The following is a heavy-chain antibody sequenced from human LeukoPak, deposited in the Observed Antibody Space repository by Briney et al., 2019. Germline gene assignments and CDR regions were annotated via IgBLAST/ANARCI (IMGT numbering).Heavy chain of an antibody. D-gene: IGHD6-19*01. CDR1: GFTFSSYA. CDR3: ARDLGSGWYGYFQH. V-gene: IGHV3-30-3*01. J-gene: IGHJ1*01. Sequence: PGGSLRLSCAASGFTFSSYAMHWVRQAPGKGLEWVAVISYDGSNKYYADSVKGRFTISRDNSKNTLYLQMNSLRAEDTAVYYCARDLGSGWYGYFQHWGQGTLVTVSS. CDR2: ISYDGSNK.